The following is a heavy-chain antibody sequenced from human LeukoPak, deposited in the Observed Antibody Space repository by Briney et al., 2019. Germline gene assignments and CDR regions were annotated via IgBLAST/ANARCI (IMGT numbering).Heavy chain of an antibody. CDR1: GFTVSSYA. CDR3: ARHLNYYLDY. V-gene: IGHV3-23*01. Sequence: GGSLRLSCAVSGFTVSSYAIAWVRQAPGKGLEWVSSISGSGNRTYYATSVKGRFTISRDNAKNTLYLQMNSLRAEDTAVYYCARHLNYYLDYWGQGTLVTVSS. D-gene: IGHD3-10*01. CDR2: ISGSGNRT. J-gene: IGHJ4*02.